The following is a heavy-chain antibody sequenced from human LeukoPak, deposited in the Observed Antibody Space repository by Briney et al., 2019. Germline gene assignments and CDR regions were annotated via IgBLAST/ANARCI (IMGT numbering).Heavy chain of an antibody. V-gene: IGHV1-18*01. J-gene: IGHJ4*02. CDR2: IGTYSGNT. Sequence: ASVKVSRKASGYSFTTYGISWVRQAPGQGLEWMGWIGTYSGNTDYAQKFQGRVTMTTDTSTETVYMELRSLQSDDTAVYYCARDVGSWGQGTLVTVSS. D-gene: IGHD1-26*01. CDR1: GYSFTTYG. CDR3: ARDVGS.